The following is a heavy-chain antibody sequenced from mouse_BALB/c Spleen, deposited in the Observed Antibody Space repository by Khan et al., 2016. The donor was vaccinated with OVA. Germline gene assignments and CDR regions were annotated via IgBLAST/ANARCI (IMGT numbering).Heavy chain of an antibody. CDR2: IDPENGDT. CDR1: GFNIKDYY. CDR3: NTGDGYSAWFAY. Sequence: EVQLKEAGAELVRSGASVKLSCTGSGFNIKDYYMHWVKQRPEQGLEWIGWIDPENGDTEYAPQFQDTATMTADTSSNTAYLQLSSLRSEDTAVYYCNTGDGYSAWFAYWGQGTLVTVSA. D-gene: IGHD2-3*01. V-gene: IGHV14-4*02. J-gene: IGHJ3*01.